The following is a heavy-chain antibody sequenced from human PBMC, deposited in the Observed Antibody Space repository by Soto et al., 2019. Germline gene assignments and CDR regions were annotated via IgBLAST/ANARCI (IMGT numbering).Heavy chain of an antibody. CDR1: GYTFTGYY. D-gene: IGHD2-2*01. CDR2: INPNSGGT. Sequence: ASVKVSCKASGYTFTGYYMHWVRQAPGQGLEWMGWINPNSGGTNYAQKFQGRVTMTRDTSISTAYMELSRLRSDDTAVYHCARERRGQYQLPDYYYYGMDVWGQGTTVTVS. J-gene: IGHJ6*02. CDR3: ARERRGQYQLPDYYYYGMDV. V-gene: IGHV1-2*02.